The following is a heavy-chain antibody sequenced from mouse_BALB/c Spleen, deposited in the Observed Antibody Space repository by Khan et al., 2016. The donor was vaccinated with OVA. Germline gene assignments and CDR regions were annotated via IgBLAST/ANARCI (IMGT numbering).Heavy chain of an antibody. D-gene: IGHD2-10*02. CDR2: IDPENGDT. V-gene: IGHV14-1*02. Sequence: VQLQQSGAELVRPGALVKLSCKASGFNIKDYYMNWVKQRPEQGLEWIGWIDPENGDTIYDPKFQGKASITEDTSSNTAYLHLSSLTSEDTAVYYCVRLGYGNYWFAYWGQGTLVTVSA. CDR3: VRLGYGNYWFAY. J-gene: IGHJ3*01. CDR1: GFNIKDYY.